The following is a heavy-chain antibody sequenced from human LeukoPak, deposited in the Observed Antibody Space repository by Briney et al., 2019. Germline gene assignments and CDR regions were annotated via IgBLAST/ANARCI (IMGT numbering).Heavy chain of an antibody. CDR1: GFTFSSYS. CDR2: ISSSSTTI. V-gene: IGHV3-48*01. D-gene: IGHD2-2*01. Sequence: GRSLRLSCAASGFTFSSYSMNWVRQAPGKGLEWVSYISSSSTTIYYADSVKGRFTISRDNAKNSLYLQMNSLRAEDTAVYYCARRDCSSTSCYVDYWGQGTLVTVSS. J-gene: IGHJ4*02. CDR3: ARRDCSSTSCYVDY.